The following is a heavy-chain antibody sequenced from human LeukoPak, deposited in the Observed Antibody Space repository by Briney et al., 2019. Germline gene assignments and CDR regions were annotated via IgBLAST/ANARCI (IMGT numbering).Heavy chain of an antibody. J-gene: IGHJ5*02. V-gene: IGHV1-69*04. CDR2: IIPILGIA. CDR1: GGTFSSYA. D-gene: IGHD1-7*01. CDR3: ARDRGTTGFDP. Sequence: SVKVSCKASGGTFSSYAISWVRQAPGQGLEWMGRIIPILGIANYAQKFQGRVTITADKSTSTAYMELSSLRSEDTAVYYCARDRGTTGFDPWGQGTLVTVSS.